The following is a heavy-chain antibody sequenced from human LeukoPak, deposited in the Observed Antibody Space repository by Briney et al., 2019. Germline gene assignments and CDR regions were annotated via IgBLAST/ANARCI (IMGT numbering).Heavy chain of an antibody. CDR1: TFTFKRYA. CDR3: AKGGNGDYIDY. D-gene: IGHD4-17*01. CDR2: ITGSGGTT. V-gene: IGHV3-23*01. J-gene: IGHJ4*02. Sequence: GGSLRLSCAASTFTFKRYAMSWVRQAPGKGLEWVSAITGSGGTTYYADSVKGRFTIYRDNSKNTLYLQMNSLRAEDTAVYFCAKGGNGDYIDYWGQGTLVTGSS.